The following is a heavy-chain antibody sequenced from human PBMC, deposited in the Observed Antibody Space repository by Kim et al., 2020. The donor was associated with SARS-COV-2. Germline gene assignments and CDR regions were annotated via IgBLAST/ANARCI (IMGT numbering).Heavy chain of an antibody. V-gene: IGHV3-21*01. Sequence: GGSLRLSCAASGFTFSSYSMNWVRQAPGKGLEWVSSISSSSSYIYYADSVKGRFTISRDNAKNSLYLQMNSLRAEDMAVYYCAVDSCYDSSGYSTGFGYWGQGTLVTVSS. CDR2: ISSSSSYI. CDR1: GFTFSSYS. J-gene: IGHJ4*02. D-gene: IGHD3-22*01. CDR3: AVDSCYDSSGYSTGFGY.